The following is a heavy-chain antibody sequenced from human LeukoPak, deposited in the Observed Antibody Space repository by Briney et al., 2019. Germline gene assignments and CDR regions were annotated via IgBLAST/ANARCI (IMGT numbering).Heavy chain of an antibody. V-gene: IGHV3-30-3*01. CDR3: AREPSEDDYVWGSYRSSYYGMDV. D-gene: IGHD3-16*02. Sequence: GGSLRLSCAASGFTFSSYAIHWVRKAPGKGLEWVAVISYDGSNKYYADSVKGRFTISRDNSKNTLYLQMNSLRAEDTAVYYCAREPSEDDYVWGSYRSSYYGMDVWGQGTTVTVSS. CDR1: GFTFSSYA. CDR2: ISYDGSNK. J-gene: IGHJ6*02.